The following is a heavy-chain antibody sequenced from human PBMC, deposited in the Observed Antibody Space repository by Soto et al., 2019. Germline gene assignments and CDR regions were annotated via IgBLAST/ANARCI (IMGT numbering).Heavy chain of an antibody. CDR1: GGSISSYY. CDR3: ARAFPSSTVTTPTFDY. CDR2: IYYSGST. V-gene: IGHV4-59*01. J-gene: IGHJ4*02. D-gene: IGHD4-17*01. Sequence: SETLSLTCTVSGGSISSYYWSWIRQPPGKGLEWIGYIYYSGSTNYNPSLKSRVTISVDTSKNQFSLKLSSVTAADTAVYYCARAFPSSTVTTPTFDYWGQGTLVTVSS.